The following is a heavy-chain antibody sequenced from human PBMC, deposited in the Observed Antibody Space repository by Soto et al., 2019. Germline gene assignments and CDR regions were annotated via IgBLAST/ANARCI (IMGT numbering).Heavy chain of an antibody. CDR1: GFTFRDYG. D-gene: IGHD1-1*01. CDR3: ARQSLGNIRLRGFDY. V-gene: IGHV3-33*01. Sequence: QVQLVESGGGVVQPGRSLTVSCAGSGFTFRDYGMHWVRQAPGKGLEWVAVIWYDGSNKYYVDSVKGRFTISRDNSKNTLYLQMTSLRAEDTAIYYCARQSLGNIRLRGFDYWGQGTLVTVSS. J-gene: IGHJ4*02. CDR2: IWYDGSNK.